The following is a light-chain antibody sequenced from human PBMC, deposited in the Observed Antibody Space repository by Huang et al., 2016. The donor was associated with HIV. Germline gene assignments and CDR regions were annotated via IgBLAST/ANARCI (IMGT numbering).Light chain of an antibody. V-gene: IGKV3-20*01. Sequence: EIVLTQSPGTLYLSPGERATLSCRASQCVSSGYLAWYQKRPGQAHRLLIFGVSTKATGIPDRFSGSGSGTDFTLTISRLEPEDFAVYYCQQYDSSPGTFGQGTKVEIK. J-gene: IGKJ1*01. CDR3: QQYDSSPGT. CDR2: GVS. CDR1: QCVSSGY.